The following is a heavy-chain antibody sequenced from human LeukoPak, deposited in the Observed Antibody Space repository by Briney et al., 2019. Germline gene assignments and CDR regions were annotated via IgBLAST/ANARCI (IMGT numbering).Heavy chain of an antibody. V-gene: IGHV4-39*01. J-gene: IGHJ4*02. CDR2: IYYSGST. D-gene: IGHD3-22*01. Sequence: SETLSLTCTVSGGSISSSSYYWGWIRQPPGKGLEWIGSIYYSGSTYYNPSPKSRVTISVDTSKNQFSLKLSSVTAADTAVYYCASHPLYYYDSSGYSNFDYWGQGTLVTVSS. CDR3: ASHPLYYYDSSGYSNFDY. CDR1: GGSISSSSYY.